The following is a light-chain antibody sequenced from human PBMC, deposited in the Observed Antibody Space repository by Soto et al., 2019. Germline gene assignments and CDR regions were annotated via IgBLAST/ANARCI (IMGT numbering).Light chain of an antibody. V-gene: IGLV4-60*02. CDR3: ETWDSNWV. CDR2: LEGSGSC. CDR1: SGHSSYI. Sequence: QSVLTQSSSASASLGSSVKLTCTRSSGHSSYIIAWHQQQPGKAPRYLMKLEGSGSCNKGSGVPDRFSGSSSGADRYLTISNLQFEDEADYYCETWDSNWVFGGGTKLTVL. J-gene: IGLJ3*02.